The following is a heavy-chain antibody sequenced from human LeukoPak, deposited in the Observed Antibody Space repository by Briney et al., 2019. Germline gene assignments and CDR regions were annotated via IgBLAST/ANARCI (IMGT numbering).Heavy chain of an antibody. CDR2: INPSGGST. Sequence: ASVKVSCTASRYTFTSYYMHWVRQAPGQGLEWMGIINPSGGSTTYAQKFQGRVTMTRDTSTSTVYMELSSLRSEDTAVYYCARDTTVTNYYYYGMDVWGQGTTVTVSS. D-gene: IGHD4-17*01. V-gene: IGHV1-46*01. CDR3: ARDTTVTNYYYYGMDV. CDR1: RYTFTSYY. J-gene: IGHJ6*02.